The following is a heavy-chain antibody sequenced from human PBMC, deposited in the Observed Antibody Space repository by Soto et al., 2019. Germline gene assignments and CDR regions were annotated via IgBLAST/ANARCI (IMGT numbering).Heavy chain of an antibody. CDR2: IYYSGST. CDR1: GGSISSSSYY. D-gene: IGHD3-10*01. Sequence: QLQLQESGPGLVKPSETLSLTCTVSGGSISSSSYYWGWIRQPPGKGLEWIGSIYYSGSTYYNPSLKSRVTISVDKPKNQFSLTLSSVTAANTAVYYCARTVWFGDGNEYWGQGTLVTVSS. CDR3: ARTVWFGDGNEY. V-gene: IGHV4-39*01. J-gene: IGHJ4*02.